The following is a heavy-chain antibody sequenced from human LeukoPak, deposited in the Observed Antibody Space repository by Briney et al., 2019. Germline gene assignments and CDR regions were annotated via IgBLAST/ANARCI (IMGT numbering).Heavy chain of an antibody. D-gene: IGHD6-6*01. V-gene: IGHV1-18*01. CDR3: ARAAARPYEYNY. J-gene: IGHJ4*02. Sequence: ASVKVSCKASGYTFSSYGISWVRQAPGQGLEWMGWISAYNGNTNYAQKLQGRVTMTTDTSTSTAYMELRSLRSDDTAVYYCARAAARPYEYNYWGQGTLVTVSS. CDR2: ISAYNGNT. CDR1: GYTFSSYG.